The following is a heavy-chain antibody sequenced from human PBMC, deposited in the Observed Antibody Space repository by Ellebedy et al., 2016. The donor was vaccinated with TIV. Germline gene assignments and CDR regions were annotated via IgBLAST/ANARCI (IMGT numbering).Heavy chain of an antibody. CDR3: ARRISGTYGDDAFDI. D-gene: IGHD1-20*01. CDR1: GFTVSYTY. J-gene: IGHJ3*02. CDR2: IHTGGDT. Sequence: GGSLRLSCAASGFTVSYTYMNWVRQAPGKGLEWASVIHTGGDTYYADSVKGRFTISRDSSKNTVFLQMNSLRAEDTAMYYCARRISGTYGDDAFDIWGQGTMVTVSS. V-gene: IGHV3-53*01.